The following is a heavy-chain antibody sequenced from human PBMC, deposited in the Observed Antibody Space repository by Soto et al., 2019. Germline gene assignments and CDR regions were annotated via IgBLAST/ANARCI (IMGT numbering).Heavy chain of an antibody. V-gene: IGHV3-23*01. CDR2: ISGSGGST. CDR3: AHRPPPVLRFLEWFPYGMDV. CDR1: GFTFSSYA. J-gene: IGHJ6*02. D-gene: IGHD3-3*01. Sequence: GSLRLSCAASGFTFSSYAMSWVRQAPGKGLEWVSAISGSGGSTYYADSVKSRLTITKDTSKNQVVLTMTNMDPVDTATYYCAHRPPPVLRFLEWFPYGMDVWGQGTTVTVSS.